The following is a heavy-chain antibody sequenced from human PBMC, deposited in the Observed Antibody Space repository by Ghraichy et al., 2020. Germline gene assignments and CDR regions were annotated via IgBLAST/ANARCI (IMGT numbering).Heavy chain of an antibody. Sequence: GGSLRLSCAASGFTFSSYAMSWVRQAPGKGLEWVSAITGSGGNTYYADSVKGRFTISRDNSKNTLYLQMNSLRAEDTAAYYCAKARGDKWEFYDFDYWGQGTLVTVSS. CDR1: GFTFSSYA. CDR3: AKARGDKWEFYDFDY. J-gene: IGHJ4*02. V-gene: IGHV3-23*01. CDR2: ITGSGGNT. D-gene: IGHD1-26*01.